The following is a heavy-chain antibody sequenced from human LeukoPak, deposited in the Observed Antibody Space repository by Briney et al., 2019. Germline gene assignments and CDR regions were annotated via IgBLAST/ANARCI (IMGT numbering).Heavy chain of an antibody. CDR2: ISSSSSYI. CDR3: AREQAAAPIDY. CDR1: GFTLSSYS. D-gene: IGHD6-13*01. J-gene: IGHJ4*02. V-gene: IGHV3-21*01. Sequence: GGSLRLSCAASGFTLSSYSMNWVRQAPGKGLEWVSSISSSSSYIYYADSVKGRFTISRDNAKNSLYLQMNSLRAEDTAVYYCAREQAAAPIDYWGQGTLVTVSS.